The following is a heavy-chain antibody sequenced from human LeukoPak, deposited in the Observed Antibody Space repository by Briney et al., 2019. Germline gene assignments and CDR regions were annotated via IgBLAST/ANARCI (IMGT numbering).Heavy chain of an antibody. CDR2: IRYDGSNK. D-gene: IGHD3-10*01. V-gene: IGHV3-30*02. J-gene: IGHJ5*02. CDR3: AKDSDYYGSGSPDP. CDR1: GFTFGSYA. Sequence: PGGSLRLSCTASGFTFGSYAMGWVRQAPGKGLEWVAFIRYDGSNKYYADSVKGRFTISRDNSKNTLYLQMNSLRAEDTAVYYCAKDSDYYGSGSPDPWGQGTLVTVSS.